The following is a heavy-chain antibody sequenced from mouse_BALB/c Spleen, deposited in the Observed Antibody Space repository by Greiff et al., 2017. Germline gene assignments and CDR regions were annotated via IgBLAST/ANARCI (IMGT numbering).Heavy chain of an antibody. V-gene: IGHV5-9-4*01. CDR1: GFTFSSYA. CDR3: EREGRYGNAMDY. CDR2: ISSGGSYT. J-gene: IGHJ4*01. D-gene: IGHD2-14*01. Sequence: EVKVVESGGGLVKPGGSLKLSCAASGFTFSSYAMSWVRQSPEKRLEWVAEISSGGSYTYYPDTVTGRFTISRDNAKNTLYLEMSSLRSEDTAMYYCEREGRYGNAMDYWGQGTSVTVSS.